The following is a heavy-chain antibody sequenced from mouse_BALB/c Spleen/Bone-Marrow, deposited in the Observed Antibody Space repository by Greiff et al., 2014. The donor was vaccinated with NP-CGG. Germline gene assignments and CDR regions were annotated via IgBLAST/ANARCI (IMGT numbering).Heavy chain of an antibody. J-gene: IGHJ2*01. V-gene: IGHV1-80*01. CDR2: IYPGDGDT. Sequence: VQLQQSGAELVRPGSSVKISCKASGYAFSSYWMNWVKQRPGQGLEWIGQIYPGDGDTDYSGKFKGKATLTADESSSTAYMQLSSLTSEDSAVYFCAFGNYDFDYWGQGTTLTVSS. CDR1: GYAFSSYW. D-gene: IGHD2-1*01. CDR3: AFGNYDFDY.